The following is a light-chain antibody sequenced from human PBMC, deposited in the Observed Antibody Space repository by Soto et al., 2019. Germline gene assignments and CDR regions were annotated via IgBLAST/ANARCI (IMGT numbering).Light chain of an antibody. CDR1: ENVRNN. J-gene: IGKJ4*01. CDR3: QQHSNWPLT. CDR2: DAS. Sequence: EVVLTQSPATLSLSPGKRATLSCRASENVRNNLAWYQQRPGQAPRLLIYDASSRATGIPARFSGSGSGTDFTLTISSLEPEDFAVYYCQQHSNWPLTFGGGTKVDIK. V-gene: IGKV3-11*01.